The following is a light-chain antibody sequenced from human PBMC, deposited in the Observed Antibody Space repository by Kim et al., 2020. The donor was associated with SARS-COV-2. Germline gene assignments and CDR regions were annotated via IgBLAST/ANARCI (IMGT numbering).Light chain of an antibody. V-gene: IGKV1-39*01. Sequence: ASVGERVTITCRASQKICSYLNWYKQRPGKAPKLLVYGASSLQGGVPTRFSGVGSGTEFTLAIGSLQPEDFENFICQQSYSDPWTFGQGTKVDSK. CDR1: QKICSY. CDR3: QQSYSDPWT. CDR2: GAS. J-gene: IGKJ1*01.